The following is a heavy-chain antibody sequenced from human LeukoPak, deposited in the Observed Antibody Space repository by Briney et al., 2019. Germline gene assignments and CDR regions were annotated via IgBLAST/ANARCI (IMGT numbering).Heavy chain of an antibody. J-gene: IGHJ4*02. V-gene: IGHV3-23*01. CDR2: ISARSGDT. Sequence: GGSLRLSCEASGFTFSTYAMSWVRQAPGEGLEWVSGISARSGDTYYAESVTGRFTVSRDSSKNTLYLQMNSLRAEDTAVYYCAKYQILDDCGSWYGYWGQGTLGTVSS. CDR1: GFTFSTYA. D-gene: IGHD6-13*01. CDR3: AKYQILDDCGSWYGY.